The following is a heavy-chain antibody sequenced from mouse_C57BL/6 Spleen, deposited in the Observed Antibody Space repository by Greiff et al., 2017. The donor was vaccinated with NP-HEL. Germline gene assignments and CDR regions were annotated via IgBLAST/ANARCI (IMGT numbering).Heavy chain of an antibody. D-gene: IGHD2-4*01. J-gene: IGHJ4*01. CDR1: GYTFTSYW. CDR2: INPSNGGT. Sequence: VQLQQPGTELVKPGASVKLSCKASGYTFTSYWMHWVKQRPGQGLEWIGNINPSNGGTNYNEKFKSKATLTVDKSSSTAYMQLSSLTSEDSAVYYCARGGITSLYYYAMDYWGQGTSVTVSS. V-gene: IGHV1-53*01. CDR3: ARGGITSLYYYAMDY.